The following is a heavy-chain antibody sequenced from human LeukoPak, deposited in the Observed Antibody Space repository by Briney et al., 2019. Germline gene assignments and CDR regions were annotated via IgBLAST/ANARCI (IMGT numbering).Heavy chain of an antibody. CDR3: VSDQCSGDSCYLPEPGLSWFDP. D-gene: IGHD2-15*01. CDR1: GGSINSSSYY. Sequence: PSETLSLTCSVSGGSINSSSYYWGWIRQPPGKGLEWIGSIYYSGKTYYNPSLKSRVTISVDMSKNQLSLKLTSVTAADTAVYYCVSDQCSGDSCYLPEPGLSWFDPWGQGTLVTVSS. V-gene: IGHV4-39*07. CDR2: IYYSGKT. J-gene: IGHJ5*02.